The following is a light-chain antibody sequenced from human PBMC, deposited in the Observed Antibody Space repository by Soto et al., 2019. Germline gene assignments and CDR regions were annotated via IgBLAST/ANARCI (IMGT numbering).Light chain of an antibody. CDR3: KQYNSDST. V-gene: IGKV1-5*03. Sequence: IQMTQSPSTLSASVGDRVTITCRASQSISIWLAWYQQKPGKAPKLLIYKASSLESEVPSRFSGSGSGTEFTLPINSLQPDDSATYYCKQYNSDSTFGQGTKVEIK. CDR2: KAS. CDR1: QSISIW. J-gene: IGKJ1*01.